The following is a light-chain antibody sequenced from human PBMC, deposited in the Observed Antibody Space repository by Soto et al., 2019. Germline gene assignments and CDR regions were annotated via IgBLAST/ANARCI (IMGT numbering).Light chain of an antibody. CDR2: GNS. CDR1: SSNIGADYD. V-gene: IGLV1-40*01. Sequence: QSVLTQPPSVSGAPGQRVTISCTGSSSNIGADYDVHWYQQLPGTAPKLLIYGNSNRPSGVPDRFSGSKSGTSASLAITGLQAEDEADYYCQSYDSSLSEVVFGGGTKLTVL. J-gene: IGLJ2*01. CDR3: QSYDSSLSEVV.